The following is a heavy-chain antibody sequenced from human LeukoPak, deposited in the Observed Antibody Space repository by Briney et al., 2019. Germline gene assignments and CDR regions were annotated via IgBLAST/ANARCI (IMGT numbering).Heavy chain of an antibody. CDR2: ISGSGGST. J-gene: IGHJ6*02. CDR3: AKASRVGGSGSYYLMDV. CDR1: GFTFSSYA. D-gene: IGHD3-10*01. Sequence: PGGSLRLSCAASGFTFSSYAMSWVRQAPGKGLEWGSAISGSGGSTYYADSVKGRFTISRDNSKNTLYLQMNSLRAEDTAVYYCAKASRVGGSGSYYLMDVWGQGTTVTVSS. V-gene: IGHV3-23*01.